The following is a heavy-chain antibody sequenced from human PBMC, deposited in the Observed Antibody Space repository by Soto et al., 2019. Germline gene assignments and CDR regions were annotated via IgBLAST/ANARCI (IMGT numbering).Heavy chain of an antibody. V-gene: IGHV3-33*05. CDR1: GFTFRSYV. CDR2: TSYDGSNN. J-gene: IGHJ4*02. Sequence: QVQLVESGGGVVQPGTSLRLSCVGSGFTFRSYVIHWVRQAPGKGLEWVALTSYDGSNNFYGDSVKGRFTISRHNSRNTVELQMDSLRFEYTALYYCARWGTTGGLVVWGQGTLVSVSS. CDR3: ARWGTTGGLVV. D-gene: IGHD3-16*01.